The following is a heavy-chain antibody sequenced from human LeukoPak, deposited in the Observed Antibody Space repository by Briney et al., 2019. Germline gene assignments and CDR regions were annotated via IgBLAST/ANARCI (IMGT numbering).Heavy chain of an antibody. CDR1: GGSISSYY. V-gene: IGHV4-4*07. D-gene: IGHD3-10*01. Sequence: PSETLSLTCTVSGGSISSYYWSWIRRPAGKGLEWIGRIYTSGSTNYNPSLKSRVTMSVDTSKNQFSLKLSSVTAADTAVYYCARDLITMVQGVQPGGRTWGQGTLVTVSS. CDR3: ARDLITMVQGVQPGGRT. J-gene: IGHJ4*02. CDR2: IYTSGST.